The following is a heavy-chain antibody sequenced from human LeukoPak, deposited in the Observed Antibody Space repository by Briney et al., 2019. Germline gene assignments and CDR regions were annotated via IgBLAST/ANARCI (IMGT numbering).Heavy chain of an antibody. J-gene: IGHJ4*02. CDR3: AKDQTVATTSNFDY. CDR1: GFTFSSYA. Sequence: PGGSLRLSCAASGFTFSSYAMSWVRQAPGKGLEWVSAISGSGGSTYYADSVKGRFTISRDNSKNTLYLQMSSLRAEDTAVYYCAKDQTVATTSNFDYWGQGTLVTVSS. V-gene: IGHV3-23*01. CDR2: ISGSGGST. D-gene: IGHD5-12*01.